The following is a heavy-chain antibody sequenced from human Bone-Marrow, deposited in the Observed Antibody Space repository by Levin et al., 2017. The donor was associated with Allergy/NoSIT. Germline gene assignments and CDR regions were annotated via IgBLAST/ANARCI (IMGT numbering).Heavy chain of an antibody. J-gene: IGHJ4*01. V-gene: IGHV3-30*03. CDR3: ARGGYDFWSPYNY. Sequence: PGGSLRLSCAASGFTFTDYAMHWVRQTPGKGLEWVALISHDGKSTNYADSVKGRFTISRENSKATLFLHMNSLRPEDTGISYCARGGYDFWSPYNYWGQGTLVTVSS. D-gene: IGHD3-3*01. CDR1: GFTFTDYA. CDR2: ISHDGKST.